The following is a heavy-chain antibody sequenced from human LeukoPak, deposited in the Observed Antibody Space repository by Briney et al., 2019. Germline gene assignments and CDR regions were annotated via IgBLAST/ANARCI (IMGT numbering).Heavy chain of an antibody. J-gene: IGHJ4*02. CDR1: GFTFSIYE. CDR2: ISSSGSTI. D-gene: IGHD1-26*01. V-gene: IGHV3-48*03. CDR3: ARGATTHFDY. Sequence: GGSLRLSCAASGFTFSIYEMNWVRQAPGKGLEWVSYISSSGSTIYYADSVKGRFTISRDNAKNSLYLQMNSLRAEDTAVYYCARGATTHFDYWGQGTLVTVSS.